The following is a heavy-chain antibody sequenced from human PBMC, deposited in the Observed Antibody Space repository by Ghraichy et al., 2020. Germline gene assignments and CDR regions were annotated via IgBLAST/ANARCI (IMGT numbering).Heavy chain of an antibody. D-gene: IGHD3-22*01. V-gene: IGHV3-23*01. Sequence: LTCAASGFTFSSYAMSWVRQAPGKGLEWVSAISGSGGSTYYADSVKGRFTISRDNSKNTLYLQMNSLRAEDTAVYYCAKVLGYYDSRNFDYWGQGTLVTVSS. J-gene: IGHJ4*02. CDR2: ISGSGGST. CDR3: AKVLGYYDSRNFDY. CDR1: GFTFSSYA.